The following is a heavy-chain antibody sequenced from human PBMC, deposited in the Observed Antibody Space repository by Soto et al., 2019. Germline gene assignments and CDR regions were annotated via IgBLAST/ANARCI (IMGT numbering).Heavy chain of an antibody. CDR3: AKDREFGVVLSLTFDY. J-gene: IGHJ4*02. CDR1: GFTFSSYT. CDR2: ISYDGSNK. Sequence: GGSLRLSCAASGFTFSSYTMHWVRQAPGKGLEWVALISYDGSNKYYADSVKGRFTISRDNSKNTLYLQVNSLRPDDTAVYYCAKDREFGVVLSLTFDYWGQGTLVTVSS. D-gene: IGHD3-3*01. V-gene: IGHV3-30-3*01.